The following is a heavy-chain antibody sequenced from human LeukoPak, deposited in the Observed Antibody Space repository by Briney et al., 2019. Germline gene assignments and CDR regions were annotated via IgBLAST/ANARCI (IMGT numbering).Heavy chain of an antibody. CDR3: ARVAVAGWYFDL. D-gene: IGHD6-19*01. J-gene: IGHJ2*01. V-gene: IGHV4-39*01. Sequence: PSETLSLTCTVSGGSISSSSYYWGWIRQPPGKGLEWIGSIYYSGSTYYNPSLKSRVTTSVDTSKNQFSLKLSSVTAADAAVYYCARVAVAGWYFDLWGRGTLVTVSS. CDR2: IYYSGST. CDR1: GGSISSSSYY.